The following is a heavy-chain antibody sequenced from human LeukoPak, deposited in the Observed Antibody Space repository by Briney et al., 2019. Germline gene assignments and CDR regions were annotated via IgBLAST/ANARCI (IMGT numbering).Heavy chain of an antibody. V-gene: IGHV3-48*03. CDR3: ARVLRYYYDSSGSFDY. CDR1: GFTFSSYE. J-gene: IGHJ4*02. D-gene: IGHD3-22*01. Sequence: PGGSLRLSCAASGFTFSSYEMNWVRQAPGKGLEWVSYISSSGSTIYYADSVKGRFTISRDNAKNSLYLQMNSLRAEDTAVYYCARVLRYYYDSSGSFDYWGQGTLVTVSS. CDR2: ISSSGSTI.